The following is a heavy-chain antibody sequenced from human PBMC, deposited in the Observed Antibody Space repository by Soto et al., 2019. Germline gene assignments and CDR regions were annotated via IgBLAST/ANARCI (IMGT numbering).Heavy chain of an antibody. CDR1: GGSISSYY. D-gene: IGHD3-22*01. Sequence: QVQLQESGPGLVKPSETLSLTCTVSGGSISSYYWSWIRQPPGKGLEWIGYIYYSGSTNYNPSLKSRVTISVDTSKNQFSLKLSSVTAADTAVYYCARSYYDSSGYFDYWGQGTLVTVSS. V-gene: IGHV4-59*01. CDR2: IYYSGST. J-gene: IGHJ4*02. CDR3: ARSYYDSSGYFDY.